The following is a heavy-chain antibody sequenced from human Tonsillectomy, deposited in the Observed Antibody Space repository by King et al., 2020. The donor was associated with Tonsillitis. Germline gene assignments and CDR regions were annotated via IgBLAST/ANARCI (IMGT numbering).Heavy chain of an antibody. CDR3: ARTTADAFDI. Sequence: QLQESGPGLVKPSQTLSLTCAVSGGSISSGGYSWSWIRQPPGKGLEWIGYIYYRGSTYYNPSLKSRVTISVDTSKNQFSLKLSSVTAADPAVYYCARTTADAFDIWGQGTMVTVSS. CDR1: GGSISSGGYS. CDR2: IYYRGST. V-gene: IGHV4-30-4*07. D-gene: IGHD4-17*01. J-gene: IGHJ3*02.